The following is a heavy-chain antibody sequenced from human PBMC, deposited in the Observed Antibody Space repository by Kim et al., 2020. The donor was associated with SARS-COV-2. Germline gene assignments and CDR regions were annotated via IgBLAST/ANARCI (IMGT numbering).Heavy chain of an antibody. CDR1: GFTFSSYS. Sequence: GGSLRLSCAASGFTFSSYSMNWVRQAPGKGLEWISYISSSSNTIYYADSVKGRFTISRDNAKNSLFLQMNSLRAEDTAVYYCAGRLDYWGQGLLVTVSS. D-gene: IGHD1-26*01. V-gene: IGHV3-48*01. CDR3: AGRLDY. CDR2: ISSSSNTI. J-gene: IGHJ4*02.